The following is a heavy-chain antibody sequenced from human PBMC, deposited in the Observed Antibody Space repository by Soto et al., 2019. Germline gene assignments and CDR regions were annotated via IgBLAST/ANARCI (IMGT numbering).Heavy chain of an antibody. CDR3: ARLVVVAPVANA. CDR2: IFYTGTT. CDR1: GGSINYNSDY. D-gene: IGHD2-2*01. J-gene: IGHJ5*02. V-gene: IGHV4-39*02. Sequence: ETLCLTCSVSGGSINYNSDYWGWIRQPPGKGLEWVGGIFYTGTTYYSPSLKDRVPISVDTSKNSFSLNLTSVTAADTAVYFCARLVVVAPVANAWGQGTLVTGSS.